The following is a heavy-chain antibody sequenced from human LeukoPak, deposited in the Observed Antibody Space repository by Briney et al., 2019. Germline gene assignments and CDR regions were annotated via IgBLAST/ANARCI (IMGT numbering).Heavy chain of an antibody. CDR1: GFTFSTYT. V-gene: IGHV3-23*01. J-gene: IGHJ4*02. CDR3: AKDYRPDGYNDLDY. Sequence: GGSLRLSCAASGFTFSTYTMHWVRQAPGKGLDWVSGIVGSNGKTYYADSVKGRFTISRDNSKNTLYLQMDSLRAEDTAVYFCAKDYRPDGYNDLDYWGQGTQVTVSS. D-gene: IGHD5-24*01. CDR2: IVGSNGKT.